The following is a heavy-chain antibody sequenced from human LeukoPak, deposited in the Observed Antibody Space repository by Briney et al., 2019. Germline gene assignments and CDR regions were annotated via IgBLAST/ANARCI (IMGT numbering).Heavy chain of an antibody. Sequence: SQRLSLTCTVAGYSISSGCYWSWRLQPPGKGLQWFGEIYDSGDTPYNPSRNSRVSISLDTSKLQFSPRLTSVTAADTVVYYSARRPTYFGWRPSESPSYFDCWGQATLVTVSP. CDR1: GYSISSGCY. J-gene: IGHJ4*02. V-gene: IGHV4-38-2*02. CDR2: IYDSGDT. CDR3: ARRPTYFGWRPSESPSYFDC. D-gene: IGHD3-9*01.